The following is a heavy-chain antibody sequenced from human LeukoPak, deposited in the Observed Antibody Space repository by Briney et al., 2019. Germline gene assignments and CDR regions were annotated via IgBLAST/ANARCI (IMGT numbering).Heavy chain of an antibody. Sequence: SETLSLTCTVSGGSISSYYWSWVRQPAGRGLEWIGRIYTSGSTNYNPSLKSRVTMSVDTSKNQFSLKLSSVTAADTAVYYCARDPYYGDYHNWYFDLWGRGTLVSVSS. CDR1: GGSISSYY. CDR3: ARDPYYGDYHNWYFDL. CDR2: IYTSGST. V-gene: IGHV4-4*07. D-gene: IGHD4-17*01. J-gene: IGHJ2*01.